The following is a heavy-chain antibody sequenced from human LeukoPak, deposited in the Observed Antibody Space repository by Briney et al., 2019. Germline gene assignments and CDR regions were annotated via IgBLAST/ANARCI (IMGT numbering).Heavy chain of an antibody. CDR3: ARGVYTMVRGVAPYGMDV. Sequence: SVKVSCEASGGTFSSYAISWVRQAPGQGLEWMGGIIPIFGTANYAQKFQGRVTITADESTSTAYMELSSLRSEDTAVYYCARGVYTMVRGVAPYGMDVWGKGTTVTVSS. CDR2: IIPIFGTA. J-gene: IGHJ6*04. D-gene: IGHD3-10*01. CDR1: GGTFSSYA. V-gene: IGHV1-69*13.